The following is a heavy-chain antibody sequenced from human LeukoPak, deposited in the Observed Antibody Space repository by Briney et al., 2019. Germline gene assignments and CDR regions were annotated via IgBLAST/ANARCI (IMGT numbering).Heavy chain of an antibody. CDR2: VNLQGST. Sequence: SETLSHTCDVSGGSLTQTNYWTWVRQPPGKGPEWIGEVNLQGSTNYNPSLMRRVAISVDTSANHVSLQSASVTAADTAVYYCAREGGPYRPLDYSGQGTLVTVSS. V-gene: IGHV4-4*02. CDR3: AREGGPYRPLDY. CDR1: GGSLTQTNY. J-gene: IGHJ4*02.